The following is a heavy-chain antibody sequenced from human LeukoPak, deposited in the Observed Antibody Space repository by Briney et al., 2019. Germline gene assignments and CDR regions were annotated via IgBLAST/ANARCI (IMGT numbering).Heavy chain of an antibody. D-gene: IGHD3-10*01. V-gene: IGHV4-61*03. Sequence: PSETLSLTCTVSGGSISSGGYYWSWIRQAPRKGLEWIGYISHSGRTNYNPSLKSRVTMSIDTSKNHFSLKMASVTAADTALYYCARGWSGSNWFDPWGQGTLVTAAS. J-gene: IGHJ5*02. CDR3: ARGWSGSNWFDP. CDR1: GGSISSGGYY. CDR2: ISHSGRT.